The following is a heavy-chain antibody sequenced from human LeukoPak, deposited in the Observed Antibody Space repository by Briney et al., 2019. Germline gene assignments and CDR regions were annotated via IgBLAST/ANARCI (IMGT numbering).Heavy chain of an antibody. Sequence: SETLSLTCTVSGGSISSYYWSWIRQPPGKGLEWIGYIYYSGSTNYNTSLKSRVTISVDTSKNQFSLKLSSVTAADTAVYYCARSLYYYDSSGYYWYFDLWGRGTLVTVSS. CDR1: GGSISSYY. CDR3: ARSLYYYDSSGYYWYFDL. D-gene: IGHD3-22*01. V-gene: IGHV4-59*01. J-gene: IGHJ2*01. CDR2: IYYSGST.